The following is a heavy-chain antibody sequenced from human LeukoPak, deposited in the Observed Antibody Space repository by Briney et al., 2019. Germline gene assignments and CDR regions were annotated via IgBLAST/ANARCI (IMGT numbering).Heavy chain of an antibody. CDR2: ISYEGSNK. V-gene: IGHV3-30*03. CDR1: GFTFSSYG. J-gene: IGHJ4*02. CDR3: ASGASGYDYRDYFDY. D-gene: IGHD5-12*01. Sequence: GGSLRLSCAASGFTFSSYGMHWVRQAPGKGLEWVAVISYEGSNKYYADSVKGRFTISRDNSKNTLYLQMNSLRAEDTAVYYCASGASGYDYRDYFDYWGQGTLVTVSS.